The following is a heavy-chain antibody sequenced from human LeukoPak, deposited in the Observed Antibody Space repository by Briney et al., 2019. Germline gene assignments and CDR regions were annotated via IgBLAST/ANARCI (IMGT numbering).Heavy chain of an antibody. Sequence: ASVKVSCKASGYTFTSYDINWVRQATGQGLEWMGWMNPNSGNTGYAQKFQGRVTMTRNTSISTAYMELSSLRSEDTAVYYCARGASHWNDFHYYYYMDVWGKGTTVTVSS. V-gene: IGHV1-8*01. CDR2: MNPNSGNT. CDR1: GYTFTSYD. CDR3: ARGASHWNDFHYYYYMDV. D-gene: IGHD1-1*01. J-gene: IGHJ6*03.